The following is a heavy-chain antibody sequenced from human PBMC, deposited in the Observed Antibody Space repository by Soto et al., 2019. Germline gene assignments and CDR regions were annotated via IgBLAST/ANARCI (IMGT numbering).Heavy chain of an antibody. J-gene: IGHJ4*02. V-gene: IGHV3-66*01. CDR1: GFSVSIRY. CDR2: IYNDGTS. D-gene: IGHD6-19*01. CDR3: VRVDWAGSKRGYFDF. Sequence: EVQLVESGGGLVQPGGSLRLSCAASGFSVSIRYMTWVRQAPGKGLEWVSVIYNDGTSYYADSVKGRFTISRDNSKNTLYLQRSSLRVEDTAVYYCVRVDWAGSKRGYFDFWGQGTLVTVSS.